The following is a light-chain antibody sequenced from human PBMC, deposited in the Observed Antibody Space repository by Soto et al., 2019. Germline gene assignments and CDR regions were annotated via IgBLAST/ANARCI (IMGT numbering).Light chain of an antibody. CDR3: QSYDSSLSGLYV. CDR2: GNS. J-gene: IGLJ1*01. CDR1: SSNIGAGYD. Sequence: QSVLTQPPSLAGAPGQRVTISCTGSSSNIGAGYDVHWYQQLPGTAPKLLIYGNSNRPSGVPDRFSGSKSGTSASLAITGLQAEDEADYYCQSYDSSLSGLYVFGTGTKV. V-gene: IGLV1-40*01.